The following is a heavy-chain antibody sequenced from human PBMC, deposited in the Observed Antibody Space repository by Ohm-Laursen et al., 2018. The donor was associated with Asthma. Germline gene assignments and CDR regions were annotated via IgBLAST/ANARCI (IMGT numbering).Heavy chain of an antibody. CDR1: GFTFSSYA. Sequence: GSLRLSCAASGFTFSSYAMSWVRQAPGKGLEWVSAISGSGGSTYYADSVKGRFTISRDNAKNSLYLQMNSLRAEDTAVYYCARVHLRYGDYLYYFDYWGQGTLVTVSS. V-gene: IGHV3-23*01. CDR2: ISGSGGST. J-gene: IGHJ4*02. D-gene: IGHD4-17*01. CDR3: ARVHLRYGDYLYYFDY.